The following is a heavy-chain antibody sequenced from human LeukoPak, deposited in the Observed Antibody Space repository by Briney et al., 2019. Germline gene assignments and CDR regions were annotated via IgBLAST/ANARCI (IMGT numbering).Heavy chain of an antibody. CDR1: GGSISSTNW. J-gene: IGHJ6*03. V-gene: IGHV4-4*02. Sequence: PSETLSLTCAVSGGSISSTNWWTWVRQPPGKGLEWIGEIYHSGSTNYNPSLKSRVTISVDKSKNQFSLNLSSVTAADTAVYYCARGGYSYGYDYYYYMDVWGKGTTVTVSS. CDR2: IYHSGST. CDR3: ARGGYSYGYDYYYYMDV. D-gene: IGHD5-18*01.